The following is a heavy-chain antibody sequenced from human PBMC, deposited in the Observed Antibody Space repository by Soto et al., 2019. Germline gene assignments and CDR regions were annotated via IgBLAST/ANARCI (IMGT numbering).Heavy chain of an antibody. J-gene: IGHJ5*02. Sequence: ASVKVSCKASGYTFTSYAMHWVRQAPGQRLEWMGWINAGNGNKKYLQKFQGRVTITRYTSASTAYMELSSLRSEDTAVYYCASSPRTVTTNWFDPWGQGTLVTVSS. CDR2: INAGNGNK. V-gene: IGHV1-3*01. CDR3: ASSPRTVTTNWFDP. CDR1: GYTFTSYA. D-gene: IGHD4-17*01.